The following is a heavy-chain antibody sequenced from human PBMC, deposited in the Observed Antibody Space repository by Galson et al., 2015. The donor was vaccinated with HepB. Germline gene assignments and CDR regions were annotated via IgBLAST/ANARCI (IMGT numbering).Heavy chain of an antibody. CDR2: IKQDGSEK. V-gene: IGHV3-7*01. CDR3: ARVYDILTGYYSFGNYYFDY. J-gene: IGHJ4*02. CDR1: GFTFSSYW. Sequence: SLRLSCAASGFTFSSYWMSWVRQAPGKGLEWVANIKQDGSEKYYVDSVKGRFTISRDNAKNSLYLQMNSLRAEDTAVYYCARVYDILTGYYSFGNYYFDYWGQGTLVTVSS. D-gene: IGHD3-9*01.